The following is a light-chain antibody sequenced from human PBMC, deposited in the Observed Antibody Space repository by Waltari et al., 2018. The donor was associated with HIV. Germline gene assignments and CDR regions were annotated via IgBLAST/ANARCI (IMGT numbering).Light chain of an antibody. CDR3: RSYAGSNTFV. V-gene: IGLV2-8*01. CDR1: SSDVGGYNY. CDR2: EVT. Sequence: QSALTHPPSASGSPGQSVTISCTGTSSDVGGYNYVSWYQQHPDKAPKLMIYEVTRRPSGVRDRFSGSECGNTASLTISGRQAEDEADYYCRSYAGSNTFVFGTGTKVTVL. J-gene: IGLJ1*01.